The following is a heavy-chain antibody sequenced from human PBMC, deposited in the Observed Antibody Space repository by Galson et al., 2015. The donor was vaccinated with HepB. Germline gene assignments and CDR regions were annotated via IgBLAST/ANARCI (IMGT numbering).Heavy chain of an antibody. J-gene: IGHJ4*02. CDR2: ISSSSSYI. CDR1: GFTFSSYS. Sequence: SLRLSCAASGFTFSSYSMNWVRQAPGKGLEWVSSISSSSSYIYYADSVKGRFTISRDNAKNSLYLQMNSLRAEDTAVYYCARSGEYYDILTDVGYWGQGTLVTVSS. D-gene: IGHD3-9*01. V-gene: IGHV3-21*01. CDR3: ARSGEYYDILTDVGY.